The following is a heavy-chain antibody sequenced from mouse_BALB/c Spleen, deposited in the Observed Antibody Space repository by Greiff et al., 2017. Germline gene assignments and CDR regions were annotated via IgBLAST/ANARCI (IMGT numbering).Heavy chain of an antibody. CDR1: GYSITSGYY. J-gene: IGHJ4*01. D-gene: IGHD2-14*01. Sequence: EVKLQESGPGLVKPSQSLSLTCSVTGYSITSGYYWNWIRQFPGNKLEWMGYISYDGSNNYNPSLKNRISITRDTSKNQFFLKLNSVTTEDTATYYCASGAVRRDYYAMDYWGQGTSVTVSS. V-gene: IGHV3-6*02. CDR3: ASGAVRRDYYAMDY. CDR2: ISYDGSN.